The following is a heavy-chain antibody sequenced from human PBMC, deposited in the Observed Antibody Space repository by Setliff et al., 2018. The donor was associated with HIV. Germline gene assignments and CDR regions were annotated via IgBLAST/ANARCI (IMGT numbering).Heavy chain of an antibody. CDR2: ICGSGGNT. V-gene: IGHV3-23*01. J-gene: IGHJ4*02. CDR1: GFTFSNHA. CDR3: AKDREYNWNSYSHFDY. Sequence: GGSLRLSCAASGFTFSNHAMSWVRQAPGRGLEWVSGICGSGGNTYYADSVKGRFTISRDNSKSTLFLQMNSLTAEDTAVYYCAKDREYNWNSYSHFDYWGQGTLVTVSS. D-gene: IGHD1-20*01.